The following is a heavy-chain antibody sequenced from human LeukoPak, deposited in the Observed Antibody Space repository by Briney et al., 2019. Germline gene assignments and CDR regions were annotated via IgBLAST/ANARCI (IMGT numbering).Heavy chain of an antibody. Sequence: ASVKVSCKASGYTFTSYYMHWVRQAPGQGLEWMGIINPSGGSTSYAQRFQGRVTMTRDTSTSTVYMELSSLRSDDTAVYYCARDANWLDPYFDYWGQGTLVTVSS. D-gene: IGHD3-9*01. CDR2: INPSGGST. CDR3: ARDANWLDPYFDY. V-gene: IGHV1-46*01. CDR1: GYTFTSYY. J-gene: IGHJ4*02.